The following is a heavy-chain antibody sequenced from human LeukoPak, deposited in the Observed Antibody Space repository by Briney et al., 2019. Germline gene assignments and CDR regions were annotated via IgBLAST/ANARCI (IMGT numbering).Heavy chain of an antibody. D-gene: IGHD3-22*01. J-gene: IGHJ4*02. V-gene: IGHV4-59*01. CDR2: IYYSGST. Sequence: SETLSLTCTVSSRSISIYHWSWIRQPPGKGLEWIGYIYYSGSTNYNPSLKSRVTISVDMSKNQFSLKLTSVTAADTAVYYCARDVSNYYDSSGFDYWGQGTLVTVSS. CDR1: SRSISIYH. CDR3: ARDVSNYYDSSGFDY.